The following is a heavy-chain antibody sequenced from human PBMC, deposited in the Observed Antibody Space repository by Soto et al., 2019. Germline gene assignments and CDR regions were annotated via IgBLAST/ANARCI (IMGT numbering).Heavy chain of an antibody. V-gene: IGHV1-69*02. CDR2: IIPILGIA. Sequence: QVQLVQSGAEVKKPGSSVKVSCKASGGTFSSYTISWVRQAPGQGLEWMGRIIPILGIANYAQKFQGRVTITADKSTSTAYMELSSLRSEDTAVYYCARRSYGGYCSSTSCYEDDYWGQGTLVTVSS. D-gene: IGHD2-2*03. CDR1: GGTFSSYT. J-gene: IGHJ4*02. CDR3: ARRSYGGYCSSTSCYEDDY.